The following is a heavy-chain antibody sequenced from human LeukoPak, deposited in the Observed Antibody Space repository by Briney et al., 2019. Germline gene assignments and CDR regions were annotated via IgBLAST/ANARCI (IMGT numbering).Heavy chain of an antibody. CDR2: ISSSSSAI. V-gene: IGHV3-48*04. CDR3: ARLVGDRTIYDY. D-gene: IGHD1-26*01. Sequence: GGSLRLSCAASGFTFSTYSMNWVRQAPGKGLEWLSYISSSSSAIYYADSVQGRFTISRDNAKNSLYLQMNSLRVEDTAVYYCARLVGDRTIYDYWGQGTLVTVSS. CDR1: GFTFSTYS. J-gene: IGHJ4*02.